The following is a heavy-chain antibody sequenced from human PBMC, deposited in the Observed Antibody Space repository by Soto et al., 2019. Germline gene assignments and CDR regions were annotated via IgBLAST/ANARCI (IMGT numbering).Heavy chain of an antibody. Sequence: PSETLSLTCAVYGGSFSGYYWSWIRQPPGKGLEWIGEINHSGSTNYNPSLKSRVTISVDTSKNQFSLKLSSVTAADTAVYYCARAGGYSYGFYYYGMDVWGQGTTVTVS. D-gene: IGHD5-18*01. CDR1: GGSFSGYY. CDR3: ARAGGYSYGFYYYGMDV. J-gene: IGHJ6*02. CDR2: INHSGST. V-gene: IGHV4-34*01.